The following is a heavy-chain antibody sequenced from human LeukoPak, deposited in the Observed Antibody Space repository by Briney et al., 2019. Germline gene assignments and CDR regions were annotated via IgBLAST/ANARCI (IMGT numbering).Heavy chain of an antibody. Sequence: SETLSLTCTISGGSITGYYWNWIRQPAGQGLEWLGRVYSSGVGNYNPSLTSRVTVSVDTSKNQFSLKLTSLTAADTAVYYCAREEFLHEIDSSGYFVYWGQGTLVTVSS. D-gene: IGHD3-22*01. V-gene: IGHV4-4*07. CDR3: AREEFLHEIDSSGYFVY. CDR2: VYSSGVG. CDR1: GGSITGYY. J-gene: IGHJ4*02.